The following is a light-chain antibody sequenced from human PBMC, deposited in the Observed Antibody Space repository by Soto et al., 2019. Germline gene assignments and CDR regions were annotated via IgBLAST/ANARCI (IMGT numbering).Light chain of an antibody. CDR3: QQRRSWPLT. J-gene: IGKJ4*01. CDR1: ESVSTS. V-gene: IGKV3-11*01. Sequence: EILFTQSPATLSLSPGEGATLSCRASESVSTSLAWYQQRLGQPPRLLMYDASTRATGIPARFSGFGSGTDFSLTISSLEPEDFAVYYCQQRRSWPLTFGGGTKVDIK. CDR2: DAS.